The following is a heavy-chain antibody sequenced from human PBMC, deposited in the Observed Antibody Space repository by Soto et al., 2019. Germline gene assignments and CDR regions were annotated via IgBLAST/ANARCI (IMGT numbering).Heavy chain of an antibody. D-gene: IGHD3-22*01. Sequence: QVQLVQSGAEVKKPGSSVKVSCKASGGTFSSYAISWVRQAPGQGLEWMGGIIPIFGTANYAQKFQGRVTIPADESTSTAYMELSSLRSEDTAVYYCARDHSYYYDSSGYPPNWFDPWGQGTLVTVSS. CDR2: IIPIFGTA. V-gene: IGHV1-69*01. J-gene: IGHJ5*02. CDR3: ARDHSYYYDSSGYPPNWFDP. CDR1: GGTFSSYA.